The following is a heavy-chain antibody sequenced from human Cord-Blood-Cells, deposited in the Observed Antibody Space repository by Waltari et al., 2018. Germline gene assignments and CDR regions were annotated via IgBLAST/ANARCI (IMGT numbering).Heavy chain of an antibody. CDR1: GFTFSSYG. CDR2: IRYDGSNK. Sequence: QVQLVESGGGVVQPGGSLRLSCAASGFTFSSYGMHWVRQAPGKGLGWVAFIRYDGSNKYYADSVKGRFTISRDNSKNTLYLQMNSLRAEDTAVYYCAKDLIWAVAGDYWGQGTLVTVSS. D-gene: IGHD6-13*01. V-gene: IGHV3-30*02. CDR3: AKDLIWAVAGDY. J-gene: IGHJ4*02.